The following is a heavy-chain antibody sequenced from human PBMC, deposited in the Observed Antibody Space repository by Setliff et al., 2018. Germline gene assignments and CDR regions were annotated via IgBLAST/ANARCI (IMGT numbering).Heavy chain of an antibody. CDR3: AGTPARGTTWLSPFDY. Sequence: SETLSLTCSVYGESFSNNYWSWIRQPPGKGLEWIGLIQNTGNTNYNPSLQSRVTISMDTSKNQFSLKMTSVTAADTAMYYCAGTPARGTTWLSPFDYWGQGTLVTVSS. CDR2: IQNTGNT. CDR1: GESFSNNY. D-gene: IGHD5-12*01. J-gene: IGHJ4*02. V-gene: IGHV4-59*08.